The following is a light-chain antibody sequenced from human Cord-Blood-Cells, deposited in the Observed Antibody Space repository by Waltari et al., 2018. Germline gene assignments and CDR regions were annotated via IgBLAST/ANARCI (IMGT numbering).Light chain of an antibody. CDR1: SSNIGSNT. J-gene: IGLJ3*02. V-gene: IGLV1-44*01. CDR3: AAWDDSLNGWV. CDR2: SNK. Sequence: QSVLTQPPSASGTPGQRVTLSCSGRSSNIGSNTVNWYQQLPGTAPNLLIYSNKQRPSGVPDRFSGSKSGTSASLAISGLQSEDEADYYCAAWDDSLNGWVFGGGTKLTVL.